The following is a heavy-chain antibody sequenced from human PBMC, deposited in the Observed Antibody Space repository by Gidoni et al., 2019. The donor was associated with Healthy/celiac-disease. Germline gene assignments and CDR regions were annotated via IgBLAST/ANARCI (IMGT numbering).Heavy chain of an antibody. CDR1: GGAISSGGYS. V-gene: IGHV4-30-2*01. J-gene: IGHJ4*02. CDR3: ARVVAAAGTDYFDY. CDR2: IDHRGST. D-gene: IGHD6-13*01. Sequence: QLQLQEYGSGLVKPSQTLSLPSAVAGGAISSGGYSWRWSRQQPGKGLGGIGYIDHRGSTYSNPSPKSRVTISVDRSKNQFSLKLSSVTAADTAVYYCARVVAAAGTDYFDYWGQGTLVTVSS.